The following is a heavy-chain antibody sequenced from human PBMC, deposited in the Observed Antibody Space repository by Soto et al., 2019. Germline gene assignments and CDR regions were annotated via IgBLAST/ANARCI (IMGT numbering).Heavy chain of an antibody. CDR1: GFTFSSYA. CDR3: ARDHTTIFGVVTHDAFDI. V-gene: IGHV3-21*01. J-gene: IGHJ3*02. CDR2: ISSSSSYI. Sequence: GGSLRLSCAASGFTFSSYAMSWVRQAPGKGLEWVSSISSSSSYIYYADSVKGRFTISRDNAKNSLYLQMNSLRAEDTAVYYCARDHTTIFGVVTHDAFDIWGQGTMVTVSS. D-gene: IGHD3-3*01.